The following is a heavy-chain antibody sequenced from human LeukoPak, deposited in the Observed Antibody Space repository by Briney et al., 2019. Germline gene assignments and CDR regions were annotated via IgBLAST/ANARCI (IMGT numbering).Heavy chain of an antibody. V-gene: IGHV4-59*12. D-gene: IGHD3-3*01. Sequence: SETLSLTCTVSGGSISSYYWSWIRQPPGKGLEWIGYIYYSGSTNYNPSLKSRVTISVDTSKNQFSLKLSSVTAADTAVYYCARLGGRFGVVIMRDYWGLGTLVTVSS. CDR2: IYYSGST. J-gene: IGHJ4*02. CDR1: GGSISSYY. CDR3: ARLGGRFGVVIMRDY.